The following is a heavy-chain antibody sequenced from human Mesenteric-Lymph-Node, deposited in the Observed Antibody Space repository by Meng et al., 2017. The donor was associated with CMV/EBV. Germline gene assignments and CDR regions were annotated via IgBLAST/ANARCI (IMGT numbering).Heavy chain of an antibody. D-gene: IGHD1-26*01. CDR3: ARSQGVVELLDY. V-gene: IGHV4-38-2*02. CDR2: IYYSGNA. CDR1: GYSISNGYY. J-gene: IGHJ4*02. Sequence: SETLSLTCTVSGYSISNGYYWVWIRQPPGKGLEWIGTIYYSGNAYYTPSLKSRLTLSVDTSRNQFSLKLNSVTAADTAVYFCARSQGVVELLDYWGQGTLVTVSS.